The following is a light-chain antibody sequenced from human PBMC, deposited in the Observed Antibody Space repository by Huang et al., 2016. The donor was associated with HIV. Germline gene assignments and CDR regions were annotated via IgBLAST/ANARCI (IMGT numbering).Light chain of an antibody. J-gene: IGKJ2*01. Sequence: DIQMTQSPSTLSASIGDRVTITCRASQSLSGWLAWHQQRPGNAPNLLVAKASSLQSGVPPRFSGSGSGTYFILTISSLQPDDFATYYCQQLQNSPYTFGQGTKLEIK. CDR3: QQLQNSPYT. V-gene: IGKV1-5*03. CDR2: KAS. CDR1: QSLSGW.